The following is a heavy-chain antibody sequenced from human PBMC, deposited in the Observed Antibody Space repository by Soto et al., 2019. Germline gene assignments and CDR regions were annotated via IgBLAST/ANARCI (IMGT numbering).Heavy chain of an antibody. V-gene: IGHV3-53*04. CDR1: GLTVSSTY. J-gene: IGHJ4*02. CDR2: IYSGDST. Sequence: EVQLAEFGGGLVQRGGSLRLSCEASGLTVSSTYMSWVRQAPGEGLEWVSTIYSGDSTYYADSVKGRFTVSRHSSNNTLFLQMNSLRPEDTAIYYCARRRRHYGDLDSWGQGTLVTVSS. CDR3: ARRRRHYGDLDS. D-gene: IGHD4-17*01.